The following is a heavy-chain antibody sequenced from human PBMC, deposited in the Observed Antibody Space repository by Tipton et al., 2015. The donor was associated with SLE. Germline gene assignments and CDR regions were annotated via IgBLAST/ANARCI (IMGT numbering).Heavy chain of an antibody. CDR1: GFTFSSYS. D-gene: IGHD3-3*01. J-gene: IGHJ6*02. Sequence: GSLRLSCAASGFTFSSYSMNWVRQAPGKGLEWVSSISSSSTYIYYADSVKGRFTISRDNARNSLYLQMNSLRAEDTAVFYCARDRPKYYDFWSAYYTDHYYYYGMDVWGQGTTVTVSS. V-gene: IGHV3-21*01. CDR3: ARDRPKYYDFWSAYYTDHYYYYGMDV. CDR2: ISSSSTYI.